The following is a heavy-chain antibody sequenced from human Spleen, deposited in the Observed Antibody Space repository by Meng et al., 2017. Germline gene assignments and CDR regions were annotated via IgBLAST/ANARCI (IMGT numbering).Heavy chain of an antibody. CDR3: ARDQLLWFGELSSSYAFDI. CDR1: GFTFSSYS. J-gene: IGHJ3*02. CDR2: ISSSSYI. Sequence: GESLKISCAASGFTFSSYSMNWVRQAPGKGLEWVSSISSSSYIYYADSVKGRFTISRDNAKNSLYLQMNSLRAEDTAVYYCARDQLLWFGELSSSYAFDIWGQGTMVTVSS. D-gene: IGHD3-10*01. V-gene: IGHV3-21*01.